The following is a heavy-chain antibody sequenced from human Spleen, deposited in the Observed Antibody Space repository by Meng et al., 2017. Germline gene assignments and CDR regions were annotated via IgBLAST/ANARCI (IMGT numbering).Heavy chain of an antibody. CDR1: GYSFSNYW. CDR3: ARLFMVRGHKSAY. Sequence: GESLKISCEASGYSFSNYWIGWVRQMPGKGLEWMGIIYPGDSDTKYSPSFQGQVTISADQSIRTAYLQWGSLKASDAAMYYCARLFMVRGHKSAYWGQGKLV. CDR2: IYPGDSDT. V-gene: IGHV5-51*01. J-gene: IGHJ4*02. D-gene: IGHD3-10*01.